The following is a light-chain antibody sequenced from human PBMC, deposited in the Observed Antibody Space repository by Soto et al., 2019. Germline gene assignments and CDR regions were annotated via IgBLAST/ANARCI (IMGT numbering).Light chain of an antibody. Sequence: PGERVTLSCRASQSVSSSYLTWYQQKPGQAPRLLIYGASTRATGIPARFSGSGSGTDFTLTISSLQPEDFAVYYCQQHYNSFGQGTRLEIK. CDR3: QQHYNS. J-gene: IGKJ5*01. CDR2: GAS. CDR1: QSVSSSY. V-gene: IGKV3D-7*01.